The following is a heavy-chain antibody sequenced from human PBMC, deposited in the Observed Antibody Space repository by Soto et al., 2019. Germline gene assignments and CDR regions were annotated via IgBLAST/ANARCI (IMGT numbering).Heavy chain of an antibody. D-gene: IGHD6-19*01. V-gene: IGHV1-69*02. CDR2: IIPILGIA. J-gene: IGHJ6*02. CDR3: ASGSIAVGESYYYYGMDV. Sequence: QVQLVQSGAEVKKPGSSVKVSCKASGGTFSSYTISWVRQAPGQGREWMGRIIPILGIANYAQKFQGRVTITADKSTSTAYMELSSLRSEDTAVDYGASGSIAVGESYYYYGMDVWGQGTTVTVSS. CDR1: GGTFSSYT.